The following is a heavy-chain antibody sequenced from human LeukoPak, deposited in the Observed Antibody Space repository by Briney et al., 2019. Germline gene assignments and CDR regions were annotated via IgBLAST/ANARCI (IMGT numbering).Heavy chain of an antibody. V-gene: IGHV4-39*01. J-gene: IGHJ3*02. CDR2: IYYSGST. CDR1: AGSISSYY. Sequence: SETLSLTCTVSAGSISSYYGGWIRQPPGKGLEWIGSIYYSGSTYYNPSLKSRVTISVDTSKNQFSLKLSSVTAADTAVYYCARHAYYYDSSGYPDAFDIWGQGTMVTVSS. CDR3: ARHAYYYDSSGYPDAFDI. D-gene: IGHD3-22*01.